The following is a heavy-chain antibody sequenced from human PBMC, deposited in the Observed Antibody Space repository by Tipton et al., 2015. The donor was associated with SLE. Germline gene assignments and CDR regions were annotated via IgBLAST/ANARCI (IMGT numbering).Heavy chain of an antibody. D-gene: IGHD2-21*01. Sequence: QLVQSGAEVKKAGESLKISCKGSGYSFTSYWIGWVRQMPGKGLEWVGIIYPRDSDTRYSPSFQGQVTISADKSISTAYLQWTSLKASDTAMYYCARRATYCGGDCFNFDYWGQGTLVTVSS. CDR3: ARRATYCGGDCFNFDY. J-gene: IGHJ4*02. CDR1: GYSFTSYW. V-gene: IGHV5-51*03. CDR2: IYPRDSDT.